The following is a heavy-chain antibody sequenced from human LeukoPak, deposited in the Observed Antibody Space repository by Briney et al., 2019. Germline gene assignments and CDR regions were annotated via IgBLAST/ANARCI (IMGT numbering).Heavy chain of an antibody. CDR1: GGSISNYQ. D-gene: IGHD3-10*01. J-gene: IGHJ4*02. CDR2: IYDSGST. Sequence: SETLSLTCTVSGGSISNYQWSWIRQPPGKGLEWIGYIYDSGSTNYNPSLRSRVTISLDTSKNQFSLKLRSLTAADTAVYYCTRGPYYGSGSYYDYWGQGTLVTVSS. CDR3: TRGPYYGSGSYYDY. V-gene: IGHV4-59*12.